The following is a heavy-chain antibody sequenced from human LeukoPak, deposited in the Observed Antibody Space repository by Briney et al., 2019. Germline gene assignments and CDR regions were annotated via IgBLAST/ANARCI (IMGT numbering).Heavy chain of an antibody. CDR1: GFTFSSYS. J-gene: IGHJ5*02. D-gene: IGHD6-13*01. CDR3: ARDGEVAAAATRRFWFDP. CDR2: ISSSSSYI. Sequence: GGSLRLSCAASGFTFSSYSMNWVRQAPGKGLEWVSSISSSSSYIYYADSVKGRFTISRDNAKNSLYLQMNSLRAEDTAVYYCARDGEVAAAATRRFWFDPWGQGTLVTVSS. V-gene: IGHV3-21*01.